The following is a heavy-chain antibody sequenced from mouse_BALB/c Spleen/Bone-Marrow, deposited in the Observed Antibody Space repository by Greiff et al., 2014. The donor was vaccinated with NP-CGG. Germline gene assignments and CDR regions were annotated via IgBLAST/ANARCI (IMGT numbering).Heavy chain of an antibody. D-gene: IGHD6-5*01. V-gene: IGHV1-22*01. CDR1: GYTFTDYT. J-gene: IGHJ2*01. Sequence: VHVQQSGPELLKPGASVKISCKTSGYTFTDYTIHWVKQNPGKRLEWIGRINPNYGDANYNQKFKDKATLTVDKSSSTAYMQLRSLTSEDSAVYYCARGLCYYWGQGTTLTVSS. CDR2: INPNYGDA. CDR3: ARGLCYY.